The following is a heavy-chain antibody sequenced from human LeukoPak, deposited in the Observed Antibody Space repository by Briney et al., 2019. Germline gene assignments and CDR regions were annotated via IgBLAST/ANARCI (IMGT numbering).Heavy chain of an antibody. D-gene: IGHD6-6*01. CDR2: IKQDGSEK. CDR3: ARDPLVGPYYYYMDV. CDR1: GFTFSSYW. J-gene: IGHJ6*03. V-gene: IGHV3-7*01. Sequence: PGGSLRLSCAASGFTFSSYWMSWVRQAPGKGLEWVANIKQDGSEKYYVDSVKGRFTISRDNAKNSLYLQMNSLRAEDTAVYYCARDPLVGPYYYYMDVWGKGTTVTVSS.